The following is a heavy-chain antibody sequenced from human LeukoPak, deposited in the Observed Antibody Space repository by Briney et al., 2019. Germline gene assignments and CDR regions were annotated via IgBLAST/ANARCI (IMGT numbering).Heavy chain of an antibody. J-gene: IGHJ1*01. CDR3: VRVIQGINSSWYGS. CDR1: GFNFSTHA. Sequence: GGSLRLSCAASGFNFSTHAMHWVRQAPGKGLEYVSAISSDGINTYYANSVKGRFTISRDNSKNTLYLQMGSPRAEDMAVYYCVRVIQGINSSWYGSWGQGTLVTVSS. V-gene: IGHV3-64*01. D-gene: IGHD6-13*01. CDR2: ISSDGINT.